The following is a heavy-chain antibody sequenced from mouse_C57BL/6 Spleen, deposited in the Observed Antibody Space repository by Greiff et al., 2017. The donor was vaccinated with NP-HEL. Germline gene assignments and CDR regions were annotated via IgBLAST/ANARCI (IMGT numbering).Heavy chain of an antibody. CDR3: SRWRDY. Sequence: QVQLQQPGAELVKPGASVKLSCKASGYTFTSYWMQWVKQRPGQGLEWIGEIDPSDSDTNYNQKFKGKATLTVDTSSSTAYMQLSSLTSEDSAVYYCSRWRDYWGQGTSSTVSS. J-gene: IGHJ4*01. CDR2: IDPSDSDT. CDR1: GYTFTSYW. V-gene: IGHV1-50*01.